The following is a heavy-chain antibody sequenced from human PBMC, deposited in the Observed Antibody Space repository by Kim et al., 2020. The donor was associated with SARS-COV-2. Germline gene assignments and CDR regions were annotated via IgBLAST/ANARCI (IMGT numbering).Heavy chain of an antibody. CDR1: GGSISSSSYY. V-gene: IGHV4-39*01. J-gene: IGHJ4*02. CDR2: IYYSGST. CDR3: ARRSSSSSFNYFDY. D-gene: IGHD6-13*01. Sequence: SETMSLTCTVSGGSISSSSYYWGWIRQPPGKGLEWIGSIYYSGSTYYNPSLKSRVTISVDTSKNQFSLKLSSVTAADTAVYYCARRSSSSSFNYFDYWGQGTLVTVSS.